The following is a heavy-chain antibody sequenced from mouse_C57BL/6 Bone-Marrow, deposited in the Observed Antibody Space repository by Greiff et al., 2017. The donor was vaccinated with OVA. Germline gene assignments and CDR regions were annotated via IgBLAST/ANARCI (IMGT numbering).Heavy chain of an antibody. V-gene: IGHV5-4*01. CDR2: IRDGGSYT. J-gene: IGHJ3*01. CDR1: GFTFSSYA. D-gene: IGHD2-4*01. Sequence: EVKLMESGGGLVKPGGSLKLSCAASGFTFSSYAMSWVRQTPEKRLEWVATIRDGGSYTYYPDNVQGRFTISRDNAKNNLYLQMSHLKSEDTAMYYCARELGYDYDWFAYWGQGTLVTVSA. CDR3: ARELGYDYDWFAY.